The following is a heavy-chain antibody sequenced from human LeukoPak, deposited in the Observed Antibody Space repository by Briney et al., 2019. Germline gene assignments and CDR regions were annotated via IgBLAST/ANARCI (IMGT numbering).Heavy chain of an antibody. CDR1: GYTFTSYG. Sequence: ASVKVSCKASGYTFTSYGISWVRQAPGQGLEWMGWISAYNGITNYAQKLQGRVTMTTDTSTSTAYMELRSLRSDDTAVYYCARDWTYDFWSGYYVPNNWFDPWGQGTLVTVSS. D-gene: IGHD3-3*01. CDR3: ARDWTYDFWSGYYVPNNWFDP. V-gene: IGHV1-18*01. CDR2: ISAYNGIT. J-gene: IGHJ5*02.